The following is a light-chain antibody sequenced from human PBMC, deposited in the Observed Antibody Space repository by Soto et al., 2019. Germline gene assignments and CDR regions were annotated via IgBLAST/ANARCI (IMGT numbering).Light chain of an antibody. Sequence: IQMTQSPSTLSGSVGDRVTITCRASQTICSWLAWYQQKPGKAPKLLIYKASTLKSGDPSRFSGSGSGTEFTLTISSLQPDDFATYYCQHYNSYSEAFGQGTKVDIK. J-gene: IGKJ1*01. CDR2: KAS. CDR3: QHYNSYSEA. V-gene: IGKV1-5*03. CDR1: QTICSW.